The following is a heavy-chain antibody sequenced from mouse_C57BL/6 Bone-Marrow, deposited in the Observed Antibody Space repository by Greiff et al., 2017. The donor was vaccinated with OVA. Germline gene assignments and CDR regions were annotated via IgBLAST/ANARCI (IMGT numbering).Heavy chain of an antibody. CDR2: ISNGGGST. CDR3: ARHDGYSLYFDV. D-gene: IGHD2-3*01. J-gene: IGHJ1*03. V-gene: IGHV5-12*01. CDR1: GFTFSDYY. Sequence: DVKLVESGGGLVQPGGSLKLSCAASGFTFSDYYMYWVRQTPEKRLEWVAYISNGGGSTYYPDTVKGRFTISRDNAKNTLYLQMSRLKSEDTAMYYCARHDGYSLYFDVWGTGTTVTVSS.